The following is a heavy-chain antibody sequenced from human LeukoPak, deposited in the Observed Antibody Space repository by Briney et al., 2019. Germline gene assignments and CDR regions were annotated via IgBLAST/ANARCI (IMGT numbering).Heavy chain of an antibody. CDR2: ISGSGGST. D-gene: IGHD6-13*01. CDR3: APAPYSSSWHFDY. CDR1: GFTFSSYA. J-gene: IGHJ4*02. Sequence: GGSLRLSCAASGFTFSSYAMSWVRQAPAKELEWVSAISGSGGSTYYADSVKGRFTISRDNSKNTLYLQMNSLRAEDTAVYYCAPAPYSSSWHFDYWGQGTLVTVSS. V-gene: IGHV3-23*01.